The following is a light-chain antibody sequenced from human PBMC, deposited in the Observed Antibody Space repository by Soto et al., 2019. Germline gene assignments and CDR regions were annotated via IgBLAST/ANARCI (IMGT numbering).Light chain of an antibody. V-gene: IGKV1-5*03. J-gene: IGKJ1*01. CDR3: QQRSNWPPWT. CDR2: KAS. CDR1: QSISSW. Sequence: DVQMTQSPSTLSSSVVDIVRITCGASQSISSWLAWYQQKPGKAPKLLIYKASTLKSGVPSRFSGSGSGTEFTLTISSLEPEDFAVYYCQQRSNWPPWTFGQGTKVDIK.